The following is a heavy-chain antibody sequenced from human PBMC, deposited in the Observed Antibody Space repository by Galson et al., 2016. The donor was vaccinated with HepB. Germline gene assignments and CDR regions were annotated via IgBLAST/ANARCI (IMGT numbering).Heavy chain of an antibody. CDR2: IKQDGSEK. V-gene: IGHV3-7*04. CDR3: ARGRSILERGWYWFDP. J-gene: IGHJ5*02. CDR1: GFTFRNYW. D-gene: IGHD6-19*01. Sequence: FLRLSCADSGFTFRNYWMSWIRQAPGKGLEWVANIKQDGSEKHYVDSVKGRFTISRDNAKNSLYLQMNSLRAEDTAVYYCARGRSILERGWYWFDPWGQGTLVTVSS.